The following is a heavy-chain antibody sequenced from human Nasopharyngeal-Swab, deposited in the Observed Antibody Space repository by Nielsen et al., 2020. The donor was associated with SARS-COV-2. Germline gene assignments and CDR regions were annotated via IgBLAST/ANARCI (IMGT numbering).Heavy chain of an antibody. CDR2: ISYDGSNK. D-gene: IGHD2-2*01. J-gene: IGHJ4*02. CDR1: GFTFSSYA. CDR3: ARDPGILNGGVPAAIFTFDY. V-gene: IGHV3-30-3*01. Sequence: GESLKISCAASGFTFSSYAMHWVRQAPGKGLEWVAVISYDGSNKYYADSVKGRFTISRDNSKNTLYLQMNSLRAEDTAVYYCARDPGILNGGVPAAIFTFDYWGQGTLVTVSS.